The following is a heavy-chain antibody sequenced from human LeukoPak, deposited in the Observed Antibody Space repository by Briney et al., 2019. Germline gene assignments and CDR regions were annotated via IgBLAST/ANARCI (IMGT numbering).Heavy chain of an antibody. D-gene: IGHD3-3*01. CDR1: GGSISSGSYY. CDR2: INHSGST. Sequence: SQTLPLTCTVSGGSISSGSYYWNWIRQPPGKGLEWIGEINHSGSTNYNPSLKSRVTISVDTSKNQFSLKLSSVTAADTAVYYCANGRGIFGVVHFDYWGQGTLVTVSS. V-gene: IGHV4-39*07. CDR3: ANGRGIFGVVHFDY. J-gene: IGHJ4*02.